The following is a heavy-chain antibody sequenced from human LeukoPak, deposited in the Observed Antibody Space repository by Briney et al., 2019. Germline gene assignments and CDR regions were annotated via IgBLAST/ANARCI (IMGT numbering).Heavy chain of an antibody. Sequence: SETLSLTCAVYGGSFSGYYWSWIRQPPGKGLEWIGYIYYSGSTNYNPSLKSRVTISVDTSKNQFSLKLSSVTAADTAVYYCARGVPVVAAYFDYWGQGTLVTVSS. CDR2: IYYSGST. D-gene: IGHD2-15*01. V-gene: IGHV4-59*01. CDR3: ARGVPVVAAYFDY. J-gene: IGHJ4*02. CDR1: GGSFSGYY.